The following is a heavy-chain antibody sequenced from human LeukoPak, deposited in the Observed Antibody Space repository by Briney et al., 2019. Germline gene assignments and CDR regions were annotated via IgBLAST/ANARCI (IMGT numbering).Heavy chain of an antibody. CDR3: ARGGPLLSGYGMDV. D-gene: IGHD2-2*01. CDR1: GGSFSGYS. V-gene: IGHV4-30-2*01. CDR2: IYHSGST. Sequence: SETLSLTCAVYGGSFSGYSWSWIRQPPGKGLEWIGYIYHSGSTYYNPSLKSRVTISVDRSKNQFSLKLSSVTAADTAVYYCARGGPLLSGYGMDVWGQGTTVTVSS. J-gene: IGHJ6*02.